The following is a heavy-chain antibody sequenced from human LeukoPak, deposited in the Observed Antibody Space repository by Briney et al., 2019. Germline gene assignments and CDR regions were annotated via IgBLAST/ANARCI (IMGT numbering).Heavy chain of an antibody. V-gene: IGHV3-21*01. CDR2: ISSSSTYI. J-gene: IGHJ4*02. D-gene: IGHD5-18*01. CDR1: GFTFNSYS. Sequence: GGSLRLSCAASGFTFNSYSMNWVRQAPGKGLEWVSSISSSSTYIYYADSVKGRFTISRDNAKNSLYLKMNSLRAEDTAVYYCARGDTAMVNRNYWGQGTLVTVSS. CDR3: ARGDTAMVNRNY.